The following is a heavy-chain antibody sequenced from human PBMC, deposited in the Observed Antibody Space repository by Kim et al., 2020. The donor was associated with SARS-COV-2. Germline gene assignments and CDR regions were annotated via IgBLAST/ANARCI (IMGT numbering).Heavy chain of an antibody. Sequence: SETLSLTCTVSGGSISSSSYYWGWIRQPPGKGLEWIGSIYYSGSTYYNPSLKSRVTISVDTSKNQFSLKLSSVTAADTAVYYCARQARRGHIVAKHDLFDPWGQGTLVAVSS. J-gene: IGHJ5*02. V-gene: IGHV4-39*01. CDR3: ARQARRGHIVAKHDLFDP. CDR2: IYYSGST. D-gene: IGHD2-21*01. CDR1: GGSISSSSYY.